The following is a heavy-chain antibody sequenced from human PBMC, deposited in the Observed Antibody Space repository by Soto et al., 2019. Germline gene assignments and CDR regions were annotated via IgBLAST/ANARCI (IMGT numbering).Heavy chain of an antibody. D-gene: IGHD3-3*01. CDR2: ISAYNGNT. V-gene: IGHV1-18*01. CDR1: GYTFTSYG. Sequence: GASVKVSCKPSGYTFTSYGISWVRQAPGQGLEWMGWISAYNGNTNYAQKLQGRVTMTTDTSTSTAYMELRSLRSDDTAVYFCARGMDDFWSGYYNNYGMDVWGQGTTVTVSS. CDR3: ARGMDDFWSGYYNNYGMDV. J-gene: IGHJ6*02.